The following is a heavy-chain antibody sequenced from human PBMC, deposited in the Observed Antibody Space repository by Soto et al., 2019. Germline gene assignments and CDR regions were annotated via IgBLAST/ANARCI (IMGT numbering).Heavy chain of an antibody. CDR3: ARGTYYDHVWGSYRYTAHNWFDP. Sequence: QVQLVQSGAEVKKPGASVKVSCKASGYTFTSYDINWVRQATGQGLEWMGWMNPNSGNTGYAQKFQGRVTMTRNTSISTAYMELSSLRSEDTAVYYCARGTYYDHVWGSYRYTAHNWFDPWGQGTLVTVSS. CDR2: MNPNSGNT. D-gene: IGHD3-16*02. J-gene: IGHJ5*02. V-gene: IGHV1-8*01. CDR1: GYTFTSYD.